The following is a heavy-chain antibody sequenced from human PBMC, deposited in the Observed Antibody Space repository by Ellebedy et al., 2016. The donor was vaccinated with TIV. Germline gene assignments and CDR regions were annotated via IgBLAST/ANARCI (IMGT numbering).Heavy chain of an antibody. J-gene: IGHJ5*02. CDR1: GFTFSSYA. CDR2: ISGSGGST. V-gene: IGHV3-23*01. CDR3: AKEGYGVVSP. D-gene: IGHD4-17*01. Sequence: GESLKISXAASGFTFSSYAMSWVRQAPGKGLEWVSAISGSGGSTYYADSVKGRFTISRDNSKNTLYLQMNSLRAEDTAVYYCAKEGYGVVSPWGQGTLVTVSS.